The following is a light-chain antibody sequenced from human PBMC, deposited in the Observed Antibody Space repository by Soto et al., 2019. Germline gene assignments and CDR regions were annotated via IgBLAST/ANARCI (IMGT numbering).Light chain of an antibody. CDR3: QQYDNSIT. V-gene: IGKV3-20*01. CDR1: QSVSSNY. Sequence: IVLTQSADTVSLYPGETATLSCRASQSVSSNYLAWYQQKPGQAPRLLIYGASSRATGIPDRFSGSGSGTDFTLTISRLEPEDFAVFYCQQYDNSITFGQGTRLEI. CDR2: GAS. J-gene: IGKJ5*01.